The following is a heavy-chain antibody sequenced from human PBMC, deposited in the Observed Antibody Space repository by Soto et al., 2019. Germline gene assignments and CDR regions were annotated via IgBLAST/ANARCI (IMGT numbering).Heavy chain of an antibody. CDR2: ISYNGGKK. CDR3: AKDHVGYYNGMHV. CDR1: GFTFSSYG. D-gene: IGHD3-10*01. J-gene: IGHJ6*02. V-gene: IGHV3-30*18. Sequence: QVQLVESGGGVVQPGTSLRLSCAASGFTFSSYGMHWVRQAPGKGLEWVAVISYNGGKKYYGDSVKGRFTISRDNSEKMMYLQMNRLRAEDTAVYYSAKDHVGYYNGMHVWAQGTTGTVSS.